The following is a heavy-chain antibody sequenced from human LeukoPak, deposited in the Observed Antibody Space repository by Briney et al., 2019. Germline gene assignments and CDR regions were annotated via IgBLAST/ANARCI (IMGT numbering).Heavy chain of an antibody. CDR1: GFTFSSYS. CDR3: AKFGSYDLAYFDY. D-gene: IGHD1-26*01. J-gene: IGHJ4*02. V-gene: IGHV3-21*04. Sequence: GGSLRLSCAASGFTFSSYSMNWVRQAPGKGLEWVSSISSSSSYIYYADSVKGRFTISRDNAKNTLYLQMNSLRAEDTAVYYCAKFGSYDLAYFDYWGQGTLVTVSS. CDR2: ISSSSSYI.